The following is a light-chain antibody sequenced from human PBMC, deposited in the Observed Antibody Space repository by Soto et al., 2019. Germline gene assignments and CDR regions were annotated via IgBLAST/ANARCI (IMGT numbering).Light chain of an antibody. CDR3: QKYDSVPWS. Sequence: IQMTQSPSSLSASVGDRVTITCRASQDIRNDLGWYQQKPGKVPKVLIYTASTLHSGVPSRFSGSGSGTEFTLTINSLQPEDVATYFCQKYDSVPWSFGQGTRVEI. CDR1: QDIRND. J-gene: IGKJ1*01. CDR2: TAS. V-gene: IGKV1-27*01.